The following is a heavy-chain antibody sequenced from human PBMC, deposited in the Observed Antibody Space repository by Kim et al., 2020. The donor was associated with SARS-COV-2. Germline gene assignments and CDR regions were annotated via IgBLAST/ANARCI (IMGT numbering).Heavy chain of an antibody. CDR2: ISRSSSHI. V-gene: IGHV3-21*01. D-gene: IGHD6-6*01. Sequence: GGSLRLSCAASGLTFSDCDMNWVRQAPGKGREWVAYISRSSSHIYYAGSVRGRFTISRDNAKNSLYLQMDSLRAEDTAVYYCARDDGAAARWSGMDVWGQGTTVTVSS. J-gene: IGHJ6*02. CDR1: GLTFSDCD. CDR3: ARDDGAAARWSGMDV.